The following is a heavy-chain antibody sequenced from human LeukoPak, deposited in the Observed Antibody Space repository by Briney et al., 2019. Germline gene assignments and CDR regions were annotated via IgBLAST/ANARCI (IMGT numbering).Heavy chain of an antibody. CDR3: ARCYSSGWSWDY. CDR1: GGSISSGDYY. D-gene: IGHD6-19*01. V-gene: IGHV4-31*03. CDR2: IYYSGST. Sequence: SETLSLTCTVCGGSISSGDYYWTWIRQHPGKGLEWIGYIYYSGSTYYNPSLKSRVTISVDTSKNQFSLKLSSVTAADTAVYYCARCYSSGWSWDYWGQGTRVTVSS. J-gene: IGHJ4*02.